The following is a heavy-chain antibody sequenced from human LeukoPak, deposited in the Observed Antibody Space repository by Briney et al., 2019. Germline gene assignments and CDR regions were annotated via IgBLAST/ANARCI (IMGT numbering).Heavy chain of an antibody. J-gene: IGHJ4*02. CDR3: ATSGTLYPHFYY. V-gene: IGHV4-39*01. CDR2: IHYAGST. D-gene: IGHD3-10*01. CDR1: GGSISTNTYY. Sequence: PSETLCLTCTVSGGSISTNTYYWGWIRQPPGKGLEWIGSIHYAGSTYYNPSLKSRVTLSVDTSMNQFSLKLSSVTAADTALYYCATSGTLYPHFYYWGQGTLVTVSS.